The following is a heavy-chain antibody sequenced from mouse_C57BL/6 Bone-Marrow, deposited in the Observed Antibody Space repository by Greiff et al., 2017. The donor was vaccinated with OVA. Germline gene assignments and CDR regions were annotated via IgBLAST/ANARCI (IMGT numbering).Heavy chain of an antibody. Sequence: VQLQESGAELARPGASVKLSCKASGYTFTSYGISWVKQRTGQGLEWIGEIYPRSGNTYYTEKFKGKATLTAAKSSSTAYMELRSLTSEDSAVYYCARWGVGRYFDVWGTGTTVTVSS. CDR1: GYTFTSYG. CDR3: ARWGVGRYFDV. J-gene: IGHJ1*03. CDR2: IYPRSGNT. V-gene: IGHV1-81*01.